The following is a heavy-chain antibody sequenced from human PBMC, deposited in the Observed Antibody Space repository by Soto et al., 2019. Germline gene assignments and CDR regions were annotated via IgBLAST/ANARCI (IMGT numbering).Heavy chain of an antibody. D-gene: IGHD6-19*01. CDR3: AREYSSGWYKDGDFDY. V-gene: IGHV1-46*01. CDR2: INPSGGST. Sequence: ASVKVSCKASGYTFTSYYMHWVRQAPGQGLEWMGIINPSGGSTSYAQKFQGRVTMTRDTSTSTVYMELSSLRSEDTAVYYCAREYSSGWYKDGDFDYWGQGALVTVSS. CDR1: GYTFTSYY. J-gene: IGHJ4*02.